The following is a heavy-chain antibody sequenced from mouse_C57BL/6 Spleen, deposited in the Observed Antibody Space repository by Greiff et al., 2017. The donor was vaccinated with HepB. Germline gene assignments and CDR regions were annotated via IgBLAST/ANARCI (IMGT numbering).Heavy chain of an antibody. D-gene: IGHD1-1*01. V-gene: IGHV1-72*01. CDR3: ARPYYGSNPVLYYYAMDY. J-gene: IGHJ4*01. CDR1: GYTFTSYW. Sequence: QVQLQQPGAELVKPGASVKLSCKASGYTFTSYWMHWVKQRPGRGLEWIGRIDPNSGGTKYNEKFKSKATLTVDKPSSTAYMQLSSLTSEDSAVYYCARPYYGSNPVLYYYAMDYWGQGTSVTVAS. CDR2: IDPNSGGT.